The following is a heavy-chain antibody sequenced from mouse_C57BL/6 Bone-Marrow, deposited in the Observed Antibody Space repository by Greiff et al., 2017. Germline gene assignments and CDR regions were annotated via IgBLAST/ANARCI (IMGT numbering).Heavy chain of an antibody. CDR3: ARDDGYYV. V-gene: IGHV1-59*01. J-gene: IGHJ2*01. D-gene: IGHD2-3*01. CDR1: GYTFTSYW. Sequence: QVQLQQPGAELVRPGTSVKLSCKASGYTFTSYWMHWVKQRPGQGLEWIGVIDPSDSYTNYNQKFKGKATLTVDTSSSTAYMQLSSLTSEDSAVYYCARDDGYYVGGQGTTLTVSS. CDR2: IDPSDSYT.